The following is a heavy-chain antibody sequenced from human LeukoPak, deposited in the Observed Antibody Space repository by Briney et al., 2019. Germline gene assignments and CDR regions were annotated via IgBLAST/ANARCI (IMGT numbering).Heavy chain of an antibody. V-gene: IGHV3-30*18. CDR3: AKDRASWYSYFDH. CDR1: GFTFNIYG. D-gene: IGHD6-13*01. J-gene: IGHJ4*02. Sequence: GGSLRLSCAASGFTFNIYGIHWVRQAPGKGLEWVAVISYDGSNKYYADSVKGRFTISRDNSKNTLYLQMNSLRAEDTAVYYCAKDRASWYSYFDHWGQGTLVTVSS. CDR2: ISYDGSNK.